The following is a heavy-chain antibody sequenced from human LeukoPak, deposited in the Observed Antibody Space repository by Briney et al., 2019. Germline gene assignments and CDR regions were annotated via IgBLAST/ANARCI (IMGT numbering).Heavy chain of an antibody. Sequence: PGGSLRLSCAASGFTFSNYAMSWVRQAPGKGLEWVSAIRGSGGSTYYADSVKGRFTISRDNSKNTLYVQMNSLRAEDTAVYYCAKPPRYYYDSSGYYYGPSDYWGQGALVTVSS. CDR2: IRGSGGST. J-gene: IGHJ4*02. V-gene: IGHV3-23*01. D-gene: IGHD3-22*01. CDR1: GFTFSNYA. CDR3: AKPPRYYYDSSGYYYGPSDY.